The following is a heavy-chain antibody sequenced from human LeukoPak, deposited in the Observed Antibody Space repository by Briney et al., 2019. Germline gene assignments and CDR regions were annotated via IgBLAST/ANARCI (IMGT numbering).Heavy chain of an antibody. D-gene: IGHD2-2*01. Sequence: GGSLRLSCAASGFTFSDNYMSWIRQAPGKGLEWVSYISSSGSIYYADSVKGRFTISRDNAKNTLYLQMNSLRAEDTAVYYCARDATDIVVVPAATYFDYWGQGTLVTVSS. CDR2: ISSSGSI. V-gene: IGHV3-11*04. J-gene: IGHJ4*02. CDR1: GFTFSDNY. CDR3: ARDATDIVVVPAATYFDY.